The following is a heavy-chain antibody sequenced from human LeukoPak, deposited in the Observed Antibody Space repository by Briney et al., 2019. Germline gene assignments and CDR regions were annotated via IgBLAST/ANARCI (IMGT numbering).Heavy chain of an antibody. CDR2: IRSKANSYAT. D-gene: IGHD3-22*01. J-gene: IGHJ4*02. CDR1: GLTFSGSA. CDR3: TRWAYDSSGS. V-gene: IGHV3-73*01. Sequence: GGSLRLSCAASGLTFSGSAMHWVRQASGKGLEWVGRIRSKANSYATAYAASVKGRFTISRDDSKNTAYLQMNSLKTEDTAVYYCTRWAYDSSGSWGQGTLVTVSS.